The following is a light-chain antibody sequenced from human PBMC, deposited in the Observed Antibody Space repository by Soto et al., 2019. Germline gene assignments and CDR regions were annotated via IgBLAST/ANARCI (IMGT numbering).Light chain of an antibody. CDR3: LQYHNLWA. J-gene: IGKJ1*01. V-gene: IGKV3-15*01. Sequence: IVMTQSPATLSVYTGERATLSCRASQNIYSNVAWYQQRPGQAPRLLIYRASTRAPGIPARFSGSGSGTEFTLTISSLQSEDFTVYSCLQYHNLWAFGQGTKVDIK. CDR2: RAS. CDR1: QNIYSN.